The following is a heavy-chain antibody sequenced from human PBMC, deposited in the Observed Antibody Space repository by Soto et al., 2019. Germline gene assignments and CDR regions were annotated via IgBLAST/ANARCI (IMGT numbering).Heavy chain of an antibody. V-gene: IGHV1-69*01. CDR1: GGTFSNYA. D-gene: IGHD5-18*01. CDR3: ARGPEYSRSGYFGD. Sequence: QVQLVQSGADLQKPGSSVNVSCKASGGTFSNYAFSWVRQAPGQGLDWMGGIIPKVVTPNYSHQFHGRLTITADESTSTGYMELNSLRSDDSAVYSCARGPEYSRSGYFGDWGQGTQITVSS. J-gene: IGHJ4*02. CDR2: IIPKVVTP.